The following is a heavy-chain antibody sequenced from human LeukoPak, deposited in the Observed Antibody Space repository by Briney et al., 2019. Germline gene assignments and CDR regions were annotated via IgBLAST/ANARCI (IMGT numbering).Heavy chain of an antibody. CDR1: GYTFTSYD. CDR2: INPNSGGT. V-gene: IGHV1-2*06. CDR3: ARVSYYDSSGYSFDP. J-gene: IGHJ5*02. Sequence: ASVKVSCKASGYTFTSYDINWVRQAPGQGLEWMGRINPNSGGTNYAQKSQGRVTMTRDTSISTAYMELSRLRSDDTAVYYCARVSYYDSSGYSFDPWGQGTLITVSS. D-gene: IGHD3-22*01.